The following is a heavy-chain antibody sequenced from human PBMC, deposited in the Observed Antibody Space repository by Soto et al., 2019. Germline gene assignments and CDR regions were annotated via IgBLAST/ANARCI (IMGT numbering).Heavy chain of an antibody. CDR2: IKQDGSEK. J-gene: IGHJ4*02. CDR1: GFTFSSYW. Sequence: EVQLVESGGGLVQPGGSLRLSCAASGFTFSSYWMSWARQAPGKGLEWVANIKQDGSEKYYVDSVKGRFTISRDNAKNSLYLQMNSLRAEDTAVYYCAREGVGSSSWVDYWGQGTLVTVSS. V-gene: IGHV3-7*03. D-gene: IGHD6-13*01. CDR3: AREGVGSSSWVDY.